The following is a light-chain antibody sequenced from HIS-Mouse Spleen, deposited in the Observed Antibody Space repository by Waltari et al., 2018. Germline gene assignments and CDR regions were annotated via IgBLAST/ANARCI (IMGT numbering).Light chain of an antibody. Sequence: SSELTQDPAVSVALGQTVRITCQGDSLRSYYASRYQQKPGQAPVLVLYGKNNRPSGIPDRFSGSSSGNTASLTITGAQAEDEADYYCNSRDSSGNHVVFGGGTKLTVL. CDR2: GKN. CDR1: SLRSYY. V-gene: IGLV3-19*01. J-gene: IGLJ2*01. CDR3: NSRDSSGNHVV.